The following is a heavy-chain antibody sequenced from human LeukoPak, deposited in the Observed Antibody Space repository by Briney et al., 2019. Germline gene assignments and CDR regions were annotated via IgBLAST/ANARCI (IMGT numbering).Heavy chain of an antibody. Sequence: GGSLRLSCAASGFTFSSYSMNWVRQAPGKGLEWVSYISSSSSTIYFADSVKGRFTISRDNAKNSLYLQMNSLRDEDTAVYYCAREMATTYYYYYGMDVWGQGTTVTVSS. V-gene: IGHV3-48*02. CDR1: GFTFSSYS. D-gene: IGHD5-24*01. J-gene: IGHJ6*02. CDR3: AREMATTYYYYYGMDV. CDR2: ISSSSSTI.